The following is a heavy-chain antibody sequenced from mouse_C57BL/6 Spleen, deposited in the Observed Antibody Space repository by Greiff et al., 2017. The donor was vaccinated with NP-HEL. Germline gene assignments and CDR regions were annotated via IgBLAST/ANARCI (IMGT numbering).Heavy chain of an antibody. V-gene: IGHV3-6*01. Sequence: DVQLVESGPGLVKPSQSLSLTCSVTGYSITSGYYWNWIRQFPGNKLEWMGYISYDGSNNYNPSLKNRISITRDTSKNQFFLKLNSVTTEDTATYYCARGGSWFAYWGQGTLVTVSA. CDR3: ARGGSWFAY. CDR1: GYSITSGYY. CDR2: ISYDGSN. J-gene: IGHJ3*01.